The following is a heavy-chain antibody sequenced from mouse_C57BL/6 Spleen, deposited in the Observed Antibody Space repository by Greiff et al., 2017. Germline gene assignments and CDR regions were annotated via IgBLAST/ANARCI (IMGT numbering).Heavy chain of an antibody. V-gene: IGHV5-6*02. CDR1: GFTFSSYG. J-gene: IGHJ3*01. Sequence: EVKLMESGGDLVKPGGSLKLSCAASGFTFSSYGMSWVRQTPDKRLEWVATISSGGSYTYYPDRVKGRFTISRDNAKNTLYLQMSSLKSEDTALYYCAIPWTLWGQGTLVTVSA. CDR3: AIPWTL. CDR2: ISSGGSYT.